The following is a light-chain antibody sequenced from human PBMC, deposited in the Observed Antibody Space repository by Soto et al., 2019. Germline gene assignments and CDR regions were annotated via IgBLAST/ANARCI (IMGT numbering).Light chain of an antibody. Sequence: EIVMTQSPATLSVSPGERATLSCRASQSVSSNLAWYQQKPGQAPRLLTYGASTRATGIPGRFSGSGSGTEFTLTISSLQSEDFAVYYCQQYNNWPTLGQGTRLEIK. CDR2: GAS. CDR3: QQYNNWPT. CDR1: QSVSSN. V-gene: IGKV3-15*01. J-gene: IGKJ5*01.